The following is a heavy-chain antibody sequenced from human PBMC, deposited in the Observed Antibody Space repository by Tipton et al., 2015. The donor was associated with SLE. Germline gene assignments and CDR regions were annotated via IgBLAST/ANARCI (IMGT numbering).Heavy chain of an antibody. CDR2: IRSKAYGAAV. V-gene: IGHV3-49*04. D-gene: IGHD3-16*02. CDR3: TRDPDYDYSWGNYRRDY. J-gene: IGHJ4*02. Sequence: SLRLSCTSSGFLFGVYAMSWVRQAPGKGLVWVGFIRSKAYGAAVEYAASVEGRFTISRDDSKSIAYLQMHSLEIEDTAVYYCTRDPDYDYSWGNYRRDYWGQGTLVTVSS. CDR1: GFLFGVYA.